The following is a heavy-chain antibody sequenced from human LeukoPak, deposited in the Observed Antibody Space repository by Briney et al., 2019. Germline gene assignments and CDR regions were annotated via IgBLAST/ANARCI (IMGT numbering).Heavy chain of an antibody. CDR1: GGSISSYY. CDR3: ARGDRRTPYYFDY. CDR2: LSYSGST. J-gene: IGHJ4*02. D-gene: IGHD2-2*01. Sequence: PSETLSLTCTVSGGSISSYYWSWIRQPPGKGLEWIGCLSYSGSTDYNPSLKSRVTISLDTSKNQFSLKLSSVTAADTAVYYCARGDRRTPYYFDYWGQGTLVTVSS. V-gene: IGHV4-59*01.